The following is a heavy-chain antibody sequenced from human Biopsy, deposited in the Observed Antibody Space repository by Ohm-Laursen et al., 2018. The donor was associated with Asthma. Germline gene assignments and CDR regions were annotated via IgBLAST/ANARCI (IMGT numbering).Heavy chain of an antibody. J-gene: IGHJ6*02. Sequence: ASVKVSCKTSGYNFSTYAMNWVRQAPGQGLEWMGWISVYNGNTKVAQKLQDRVTMITDTSTSTAYMELRSLRSDDAAVYFCARAVDYTQYYGIDVWGQGTTVTVS. CDR3: ARAVDYTQYYGIDV. CDR2: ISVYNGNT. V-gene: IGHV1-18*01. D-gene: IGHD2/OR15-2a*01. CDR1: GYNFSTYA.